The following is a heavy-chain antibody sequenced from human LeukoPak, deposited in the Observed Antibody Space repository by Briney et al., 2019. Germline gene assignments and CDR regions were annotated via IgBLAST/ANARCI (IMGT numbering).Heavy chain of an antibody. Sequence: ASLKVSSKASGGTFSIYAISWVRQAPGQGLERMGGIIPIFGTANYAQTFQSRVTITADESTSTAYMELSSLRSEDTAVYYCARGRITMVRGVIRESFDYWGQGTLVTVSS. CDR3: ARGRITMVRGVIRESFDY. V-gene: IGHV1-69*13. D-gene: IGHD3-10*01. J-gene: IGHJ4*02. CDR2: IIPIFGTA. CDR1: GGTFSIYA.